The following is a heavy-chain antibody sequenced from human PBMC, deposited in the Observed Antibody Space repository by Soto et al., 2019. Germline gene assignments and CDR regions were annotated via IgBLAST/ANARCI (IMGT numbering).Heavy chain of an antibody. Sequence: QMQLQESGPGLVKPSETLSLTCAVSGASISSEQSWSWVRQPPGKGLEWIGEIHHSGSTNINPSLTGXXTXSXXKSKNQFSLMLSSVTAADTAVYYCARSFGWYAIDHWGQGTLVTVSS. V-gene: IGHV4-4*02. CDR2: IHHSGST. D-gene: IGHD6-19*01. CDR1: GASISSEQS. J-gene: IGHJ1*01. CDR3: ARSFGWYAIDH.